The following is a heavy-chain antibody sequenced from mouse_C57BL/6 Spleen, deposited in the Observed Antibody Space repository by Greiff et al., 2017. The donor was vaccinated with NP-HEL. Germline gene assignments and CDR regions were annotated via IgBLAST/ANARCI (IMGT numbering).Heavy chain of an antibody. CDR2: IYPGGGYT. J-gene: IGHJ2*01. CDR1: GYTFTNYW. D-gene: IGHD1-1*01. V-gene: IGHV1-63*01. CDR3: ARSGGSSSYYFDY. Sequence: VKLQESGAELVRPGTSVKMSCKASGYTFTNYWIGWAKQRPGHGLEWIGDIYPGGGYTNYNEKFKGKATLTADKSSSTAYMQFSSLTSEDSAIYYCARSGGSSSYYFDYWGQGTTLTVSS.